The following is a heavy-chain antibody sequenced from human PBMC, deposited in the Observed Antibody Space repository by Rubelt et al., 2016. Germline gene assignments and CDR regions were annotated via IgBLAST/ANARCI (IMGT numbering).Heavy chain of an antibody. CDR1: GGTFSSYA. CDR3: ARDPLDWVIHLDY. D-gene: IGHD3-16*02. Sequence: QVQLVQSGAEVKKPGSSVKVSCKASGGTFSSYAISWVRQAPGQGLEWMGRIIPILGIANYAQKFQGRVTITADKSTSTAYMELSRLRSEDTAVYYCARDPLDWVIHLDYWGQGTLVTVSS. CDR2: IIPILGIA. J-gene: IGHJ4*02. V-gene: IGHV1-69*04.